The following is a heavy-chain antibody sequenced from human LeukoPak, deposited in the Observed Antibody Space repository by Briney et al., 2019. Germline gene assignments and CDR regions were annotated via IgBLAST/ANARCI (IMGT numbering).Heavy chain of an antibody. V-gene: IGHV4-59*01. CDR1: GGSISNYF. Sequence: PSETLSLTCTVSGGSISNYFWNWIRQPPGKGLEWIAYIFYSGTTSYNPPLKSRVTISLDTSKNQYSLILTSVTAADTTVYYCARPRTVTTAHDVFDIWGQGTMVTVSS. CDR3: ARPRTVTTAHDVFDI. D-gene: IGHD4-17*01. J-gene: IGHJ3*02. CDR2: IFYSGTT.